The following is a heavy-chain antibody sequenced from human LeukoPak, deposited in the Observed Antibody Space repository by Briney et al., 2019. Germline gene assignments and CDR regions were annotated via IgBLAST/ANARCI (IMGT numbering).Heavy chain of an antibody. CDR2: IHYTGRT. D-gene: IGHD3-22*01. V-gene: IGHV4-59*13. Sequence: PSETLSLTCTISRGSISTYYWSWIRQTPGTTLEWIGNIHYTGRTRYNPSLESRVTMSLDTPKNEFSLRLTSMTAADSVVYYCARGRPDPQNSDYWDYWGQGILVTVSS. J-gene: IGHJ4*02. CDR1: RGSISTYY. CDR3: ARGRPDPQNSDYWDY.